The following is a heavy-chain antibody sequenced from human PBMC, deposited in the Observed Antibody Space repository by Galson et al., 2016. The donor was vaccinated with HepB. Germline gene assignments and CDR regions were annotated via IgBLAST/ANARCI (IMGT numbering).Heavy chain of an antibody. V-gene: IGHV3-21*01. CDR2: ISSSSSYI. CDR1: GFTFSSYS. D-gene: IGHD6-6*01. CDR3: EAVSSSSGEDFDY. J-gene: IGHJ4*02. Sequence: SLRLSCAASGFTFSSYSMHWVRQAPGKGLEWVSSISSSSSYIYYADSVQGRFTIPRDNAKNSLYLQMNSLRAEDTAVYYCEAVSSSSGEDFDYWGQGTLVTVSS.